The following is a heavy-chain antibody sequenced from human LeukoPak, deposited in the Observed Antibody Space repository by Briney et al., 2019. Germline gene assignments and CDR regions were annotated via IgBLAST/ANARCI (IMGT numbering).Heavy chain of an antibody. V-gene: IGHV1-2*02. CDR3: ARDLRYSSGWSASGMDV. Sequence: ASVKVSCKASGGTFSSYTISWVRQAPGQGLEWMGWINPNSGVTNYAQKFQGRVTMTRDTSITTAYMELSRLRSDDTAVYYCARDLRYSSGWSASGMDVWGKGTTVTISS. J-gene: IGHJ6*03. CDR1: GGTFSSYT. CDR2: INPNSGVT. D-gene: IGHD6-19*01.